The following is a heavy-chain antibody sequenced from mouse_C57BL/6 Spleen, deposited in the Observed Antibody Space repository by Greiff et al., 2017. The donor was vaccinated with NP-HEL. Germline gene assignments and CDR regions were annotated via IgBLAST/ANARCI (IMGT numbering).Heavy chain of an antibody. D-gene: IGHD2-4*01. CDR3: ARSTGYDYDDY. CDR2: IHPNSGST. J-gene: IGHJ2*01. Sequence: VQLQQPGAELVKPGASVKLSCKASGYTFTSYWMHWVKQRPGQGLEWIGMIHPNSGSTNYNEKFKSKATLTVDKSSSTAYMQLSSLTSEDSAVYYCARSTGYDYDDYWGQGTTLTVSS. V-gene: IGHV1-64*01. CDR1: GYTFTSYW.